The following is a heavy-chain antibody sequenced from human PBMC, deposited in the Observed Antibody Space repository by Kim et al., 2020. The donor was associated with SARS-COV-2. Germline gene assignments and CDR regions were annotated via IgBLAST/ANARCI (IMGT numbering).Heavy chain of an antibody. Sequence: GSLKDYVDSVKGRFTISRDNAKNSLSLLMNSLRPEDTAVYFCARGWMPDYWGQGTLVTVSS. D-gene: IGHD5-12*01. J-gene: IGHJ4*02. V-gene: IGHV3-7*04. CDR2: GSLK. CDR3: ARGWMPDY.